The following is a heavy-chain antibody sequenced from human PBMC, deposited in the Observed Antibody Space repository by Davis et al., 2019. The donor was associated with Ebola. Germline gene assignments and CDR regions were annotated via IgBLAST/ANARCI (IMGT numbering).Heavy chain of an antibody. CDR3: TTHEGGVDSYYYGVEV. D-gene: IGHD3-10*01. CDR1: GFTFSGSA. V-gene: IGHV3-73*01. Sequence: GGSLRLSCAASGFTFSGSAMHWVRQASGKGLEWVGHIRSKANSYATAYAASVKGRFTISRDDSKNTAYLQMNSLKTEDTAMYYCTTHEGGVDSYYYGVEVWGQGTTVTVSS. CDR2: IRSKANSYAT. J-gene: IGHJ6*02.